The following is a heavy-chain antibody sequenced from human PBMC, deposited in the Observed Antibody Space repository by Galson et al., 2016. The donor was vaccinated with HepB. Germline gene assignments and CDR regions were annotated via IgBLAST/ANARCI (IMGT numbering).Heavy chain of an antibody. Sequence: SLRLSCAASGFIFRSYGMHWVRQAPGKGLEWVSSIWSAGNDQYYADSVKDRFTISRDNSNNTLSLQLKSLRAEDTAVYYCATSTTGWRNYLSYFDLWGRGTLDTVSS. CDR1: GFIFRSYG. CDR2: IWSAGNDQ. V-gene: IGHV3-33*01. J-gene: IGHJ2*01. CDR3: ATSTTGWRNYLSYFDL. D-gene: IGHD6-19*01.